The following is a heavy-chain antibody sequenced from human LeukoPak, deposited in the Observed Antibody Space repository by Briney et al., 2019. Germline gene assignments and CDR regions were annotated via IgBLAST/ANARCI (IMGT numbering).Heavy chain of an antibody. J-gene: IGHJ4*02. D-gene: IGHD2-2*01. CDR2: ISGSGGSK. CDR3: AKGKVFCYCRRASCYADPRCFDY. V-gene: IGHV3-23*01. CDR1: ALTFSSYA. Sequence: GGSLTLSCAPSALTFSSYAMSWVRQAPGEGLEWVSSISGSGGSKYYAGTVKGRFTISRVNGKNTLSLEKNSLRAEDTAVYYCAKGKVFCYCRRASCYADPRCFDYWGQGTLVTVSS.